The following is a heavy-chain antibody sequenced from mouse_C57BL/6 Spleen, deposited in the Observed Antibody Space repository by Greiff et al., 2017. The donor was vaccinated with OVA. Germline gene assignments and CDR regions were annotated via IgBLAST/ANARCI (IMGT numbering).Heavy chain of an antibody. Sequence: VQLVESGGGLVKPGGSLKLSCAASGFTFSSYAMSWVRQTPEKRLEWVATISDGGSYTYYPDNVKGRFSISRDNAKNNLYLQMSHLKSEDTAMYYCARARGAITTVVAPFDYWGQGTTLTVSS. V-gene: IGHV5-4*01. CDR2: ISDGGSYT. D-gene: IGHD1-1*01. CDR1: GFTFSSYA. J-gene: IGHJ2*01. CDR3: ARARGAITTVVAPFDY.